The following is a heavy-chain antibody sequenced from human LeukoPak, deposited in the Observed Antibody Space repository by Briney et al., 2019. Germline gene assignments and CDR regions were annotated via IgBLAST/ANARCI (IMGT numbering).Heavy chain of an antibody. Sequence: GGSLRLSCAASGFTFSTYAMSWVRQAPGKGLEWVSVIGGSGGSTYYADSVKGRFTISRDNSKNTLYLQMNSLRAEDTAVYYCAKHYYDSSGYFDYWGQGTLVTVSS. D-gene: IGHD3-22*01. CDR1: GFTFSTYA. CDR3: AKHYYDSSGYFDY. J-gene: IGHJ4*02. V-gene: IGHV3-23*01. CDR2: IGGSGGST.